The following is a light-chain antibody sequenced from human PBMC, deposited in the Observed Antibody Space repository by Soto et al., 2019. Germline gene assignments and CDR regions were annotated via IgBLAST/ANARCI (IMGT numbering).Light chain of an antibody. CDR2: AAS. V-gene: IGKV3-20*01. Sequence: EIVLTQSPDTLSLSPGERATLSCRASQSVSSSNFAWYQQKPGQAPRLLIYAASTRPTGLPDRFSGSGSGTDFTLTISRLETEDFAVYYCQHYGNSVWTFGQGTKVEIK. J-gene: IGKJ1*01. CDR1: QSVSSSN. CDR3: QHYGNSVWT.